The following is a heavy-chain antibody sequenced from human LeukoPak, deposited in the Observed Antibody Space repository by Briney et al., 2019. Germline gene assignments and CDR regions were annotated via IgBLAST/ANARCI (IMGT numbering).Heavy chain of an antibody. J-gene: IGHJ4*02. D-gene: IGHD3-10*01. CDR2: ISSSGSTI. CDR1: GFTFSDYY. Sequence: GGSLRLFCAASGFTFSDYYMSWIRQASGKGLEWVSYISSSGSTIYYADSVKGRFTISRDNSKNTLYLQMNSLRAEDTAVYYCARGTVLLLTNWGQGTLVTVSS. V-gene: IGHV3-11*04. CDR3: ARGTVLLLTN.